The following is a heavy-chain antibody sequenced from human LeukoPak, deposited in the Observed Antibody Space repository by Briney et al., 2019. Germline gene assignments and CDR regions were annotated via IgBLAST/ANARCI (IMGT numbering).Heavy chain of an antibody. D-gene: IGHD2-8*02. J-gene: IGHJ4*02. V-gene: IGHV4-59*01. CDR2: IYYSGST. Sequence: AETLSLTCTVSDGSISSYYWSWIRQPPGKGLEWIGYIYYSGSTNYNPSLKSRVTISVDTPKNQFSLKLSSVTAADTAVYYCARDTGDYFDYWGQGTLVTVSS. CDR3: ARDTGDYFDY. CDR1: DGSISSYY.